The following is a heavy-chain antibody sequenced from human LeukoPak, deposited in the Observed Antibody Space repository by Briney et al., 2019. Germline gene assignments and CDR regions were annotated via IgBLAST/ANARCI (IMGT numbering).Heavy chain of an antibody. CDR3: GRRFCNSCPLDF. V-gene: IGHV3-66*04. D-gene: IGHD2-21*02. J-gene: IGHJ4*02. CDR2: FLAGGLL. CDR1: GFNVTTNN. Sequence: GGSLRLSCVGSGFNVTTNNMYWVRQAPGKGLECVSTFLAGGLLDYADSVRDRFTISRDTSKNTLYLQMNSLSAENTAVYYCGRRFCNSCPLDFWGQGTLVTVSS.